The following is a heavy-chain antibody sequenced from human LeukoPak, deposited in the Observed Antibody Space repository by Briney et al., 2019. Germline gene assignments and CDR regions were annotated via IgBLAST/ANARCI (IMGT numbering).Heavy chain of an antibody. D-gene: IGHD6-19*01. CDR2: IGGKAKNYAT. CDR3: TTYRSGHY. Sequence: GGSLRLSCAASGFTVSTAWMSWVRQASGKGLEWVGRIGGKAKNYATAYAAALKGRFTISRDDSKNMAYLQMNSLRTEDTAMYYCTTYRSGHYWGQGTLVTVSS. J-gene: IGHJ4*02. V-gene: IGHV3-73*01. CDR1: GFTVSTAW.